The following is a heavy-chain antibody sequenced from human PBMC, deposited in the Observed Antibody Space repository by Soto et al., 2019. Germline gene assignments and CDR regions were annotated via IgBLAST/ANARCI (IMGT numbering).Heavy chain of an antibody. CDR3: AKDRDKAMVASGGMDV. J-gene: IGHJ6*02. CDR2: ISGSGGST. Sequence: EVQLLESGGGLVQPGGSLRLSCAASGFTFSSYAMSWVRQAPGKVLEWVSAISGSGGSTYYADSVKGRFTISRDNSKNTLYLQMNSLRAEDTAVYYCAKDRDKAMVASGGMDVWGQGTTVTVSS. D-gene: IGHD5-18*01. CDR1: GFTFSSYA. V-gene: IGHV3-23*01.